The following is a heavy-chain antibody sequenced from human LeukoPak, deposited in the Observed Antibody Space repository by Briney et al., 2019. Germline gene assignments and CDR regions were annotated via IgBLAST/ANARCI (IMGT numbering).Heavy chain of an antibody. D-gene: IGHD3-22*01. CDR3: AFSGYGYYYYYMDV. Sequence: ASVKVSCKASGGTFSSYAISWVRQAPGQGLEWMGIINPSGGSTSYPQKFQGRVTMTRDMSTSTVYTELSSLRSEDTAVYYCAFSGYGYYYYYMDVWGKGTTVTVSS. V-gene: IGHV1-46*01. CDR1: GGTFSSYA. CDR2: INPSGGST. J-gene: IGHJ6*03.